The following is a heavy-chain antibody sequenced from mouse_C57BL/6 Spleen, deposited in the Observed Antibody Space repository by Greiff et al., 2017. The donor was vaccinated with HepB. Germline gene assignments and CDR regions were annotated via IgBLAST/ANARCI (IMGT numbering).Heavy chain of an antibody. J-gene: IGHJ2*01. CDR2: IDPENGDT. V-gene: IGHV14-4*01. Sequence: VQLQQSGAELVRPGASVKLSCTASGFNIKDDYMHWVKQRPEQGLEWIGWIDPENGDTEYASKFQGKATITADTSSNTAYLQLSSLTSEDTAVYYCRGYDGGGFDYWGQGTTLTVSS. D-gene: IGHD2-2*01. CDR1: GFNIKDDY. CDR3: RGYDGGGFDY.